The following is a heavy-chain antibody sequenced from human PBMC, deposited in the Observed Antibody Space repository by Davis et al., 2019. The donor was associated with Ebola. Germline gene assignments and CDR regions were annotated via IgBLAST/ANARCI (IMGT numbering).Heavy chain of an antibody. D-gene: IGHD1-1*01. V-gene: IGHV3-15*07. CDR3: TTSGYFPDY. CDR2: IKSKTDGGTT. Sequence: GESLKISCAASGFTFSSYELNWVRQAPGKGLEWVGRIKSKTDGGTTDYAAPVKGRFTISRDDSKNMVYLQMNTLKTEDSALYYCTTSGYFPDYWGRGTLVTVSS. J-gene: IGHJ4*02. CDR1: GFTFSSYE.